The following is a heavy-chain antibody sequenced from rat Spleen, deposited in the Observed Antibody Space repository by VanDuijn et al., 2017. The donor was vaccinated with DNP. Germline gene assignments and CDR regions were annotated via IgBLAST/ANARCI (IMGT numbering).Heavy chain of an antibody. V-gene: IGHV5-7*01. J-gene: IGHJ3*01. CDR3: ASLHRDWFAY. Sequence: EVQLVESGGGLVQPGRSLKLSCAASGFTFSDYNMAWVRQAPKKGLEWVATISYDGSSTYYRDSVKGRFTISRDNAKSTLYLQMDSLRSEDTATYYCASLHRDWFAYWGQGTLVTVSS. CDR1: GFTFSDYN. CDR2: ISYDGSST.